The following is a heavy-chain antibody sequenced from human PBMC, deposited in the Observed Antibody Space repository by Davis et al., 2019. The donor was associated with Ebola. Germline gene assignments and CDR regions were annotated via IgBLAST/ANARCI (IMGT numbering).Heavy chain of an antibody. CDR1: GFTFSSYA. J-gene: IGHJ4*02. CDR3: ARLYSAYFDY. Sequence: PGGSLRLSCAASGFTFSSYAMHWVRQAPGKGLEWVSVIYSGGSTYYADSVKGRFTISRDNSKNTRYLQMNSLRAEDTAVYYCARLYSAYFDYWGQGTLVTVSS. V-gene: IGHV3-53*01. CDR2: IYSGGST. D-gene: IGHD2-15*01.